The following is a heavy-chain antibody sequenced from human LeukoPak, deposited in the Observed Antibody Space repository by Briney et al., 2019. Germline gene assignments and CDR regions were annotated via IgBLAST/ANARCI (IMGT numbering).Heavy chain of an antibody. V-gene: IGHV3-30*04. Sequence: QSGGSLRLSCAASGFTFSSYAMHWVRQAPGKGLEWVAVISYDGSNKYYADSVKGRFTIPRDNSKNTLYLQMNSLRAEDTAVYYCARDQYGYWGQGTLVTVSS. CDR1: GFTFSSYA. CDR2: ISYDGSNK. D-gene: IGHD2-2*01. CDR3: ARDQYGY. J-gene: IGHJ4*02.